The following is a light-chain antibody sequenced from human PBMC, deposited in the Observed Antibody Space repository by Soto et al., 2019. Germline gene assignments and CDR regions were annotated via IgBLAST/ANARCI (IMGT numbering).Light chain of an antibody. CDR2: GAS. CDR3: PQTYNLPRT. J-gene: IGKJ1*01. Sequence: DIRMTQSPSSLSASVGDRVTITCRASLTIGDSLSWFQQKVGKPPTLLIYGASALQSGVPARFRWSGSVRGLTLAISNMQREDFATYHCPQTYNLPRTVGQGAKVDIK. CDR1: LTIGDS. V-gene: IGKV1-39*01.